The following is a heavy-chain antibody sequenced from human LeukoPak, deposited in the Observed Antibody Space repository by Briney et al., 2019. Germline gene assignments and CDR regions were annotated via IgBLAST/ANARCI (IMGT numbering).Heavy chain of an antibody. CDR3: ARQLRYNWNDPFDY. Sequence: GESLKISCQGSGYSFTKNWIGWVRQMPGKGLEWMGIIYPGDSDTRYRPSFQGQVTISVDKSINTAYLQWSALEASDTAIYYCARQLRYNWNDPFDYWGQGTLVTVSS. V-gene: IGHV5-51*01. CDR2: IYPGDSDT. D-gene: IGHD3-9*01. CDR1: GYSFTKNW. J-gene: IGHJ4*02.